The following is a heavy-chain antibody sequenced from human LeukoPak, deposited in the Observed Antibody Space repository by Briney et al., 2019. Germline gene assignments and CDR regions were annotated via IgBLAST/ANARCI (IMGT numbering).Heavy chain of an antibody. CDR1: GFTFSSYS. CDR3: ARDPVLLWFGAFDY. Sequence: GGSLRLSCAASGFTFSSYSMNWVRQAPGKGLEWVSSISSGSSYIYYADSVKGRFTISRDNAKNSLYLQMNSLRAEDTAVYYCARDPVLLWFGAFDYWGQGTLVTVSS. CDR2: ISSGSSYI. V-gene: IGHV3-21*01. D-gene: IGHD3-10*01. J-gene: IGHJ4*02.